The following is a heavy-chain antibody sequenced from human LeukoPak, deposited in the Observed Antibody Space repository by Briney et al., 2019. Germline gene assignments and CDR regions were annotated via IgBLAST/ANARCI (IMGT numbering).Heavy chain of an antibody. V-gene: IGHV3-7*01. J-gene: IGHJ4*02. D-gene: IGHD3-10*01. CDR2: IKQDGSEK. CDR3: TTYGSGRKFDY. CDR1: GFTFSSYW. Sequence: GGSLRLSCAASGFTFSSYWMSWVRQAPGKGLEWVANIKQDGSEKYYVDSVKGRYTISRDNAKNSLYLQMNSLRAEDTAVYYCTTYGSGRKFDYWGQGILVTVSS.